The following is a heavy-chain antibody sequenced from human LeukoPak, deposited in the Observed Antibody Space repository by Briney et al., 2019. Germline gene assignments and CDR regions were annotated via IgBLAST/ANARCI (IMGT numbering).Heavy chain of an antibody. D-gene: IGHD3-3*01. Sequence: SETLSLTCAVYGGSFSGYYWSWIRQPPGKGLEWIGEINHSGSTNYNPSLKSRVTISVDTSKNQFSLKLSSVTAADTAVYYCARTVLRVRSFFDYWGQGTLVTVSS. CDR2: INHSGST. J-gene: IGHJ4*02. CDR1: GGSFSGYY. V-gene: IGHV4-34*01. CDR3: ARTVLRVRSFFDY.